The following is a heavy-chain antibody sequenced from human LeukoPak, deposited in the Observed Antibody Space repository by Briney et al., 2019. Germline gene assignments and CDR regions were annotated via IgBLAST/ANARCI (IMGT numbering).Heavy chain of an antibody. CDR1: GGSISSYY. Sequence: NPSETLSLTCTVSGGSISSYYWSWIRQPPGKGLEWIGYIYYSGSTNYNPSLKSRVTISVDTSKNQFSLKLSSVTAADTAVYYCAREVVAVAGNWFDPWGQGTLVTVSS. D-gene: IGHD6-19*01. V-gene: IGHV4-59*01. CDR3: AREVVAVAGNWFDP. J-gene: IGHJ5*02. CDR2: IYYSGST.